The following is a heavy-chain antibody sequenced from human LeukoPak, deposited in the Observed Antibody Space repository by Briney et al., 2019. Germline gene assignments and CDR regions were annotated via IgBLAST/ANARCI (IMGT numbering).Heavy chain of an antibody. CDR3: ARITYDCWSGYYMPDDP. J-gene: IGHJ5*02. D-gene: IGHD3-3*01. Sequence: ATVKVSCKASGYTFTNYGISWVRQAPGQGLEWLGWISIYNGNTDYAQKRRGRVTMTTDTSTSTAYMELRSLRSDDTAVYYCARITYDCWSGYYMPDDPWGQGTLVTVSS. CDR1: GYTFTNYG. V-gene: IGHV1-18*01. CDR2: ISIYNGNT.